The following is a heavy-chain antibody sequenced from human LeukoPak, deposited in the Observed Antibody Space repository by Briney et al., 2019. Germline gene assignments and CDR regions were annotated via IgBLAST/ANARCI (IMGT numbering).Heavy chain of an antibody. V-gene: IGHV4-34*01. D-gene: IGHD6-19*01. J-gene: IGHJ6*03. CDR2: INHSGST. CDR1: GGSFSGYY. Sequence: SETLSLTCAVYGGSFSGYYWSWIRQPPGKGLEWIGEINHSGSTNYNPSLKSRVTISVDTSKNQFSLKLSSVTAAGTAVYYCASCSSGWYLGYYYYYMDVWGKGTTVTVSS. CDR3: ASCSSGWYLGYYYYYMDV.